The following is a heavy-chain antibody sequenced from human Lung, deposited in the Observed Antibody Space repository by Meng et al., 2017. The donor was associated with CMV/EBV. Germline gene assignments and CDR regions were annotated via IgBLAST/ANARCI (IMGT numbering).Heavy chain of an antibody. D-gene: IGHD3-3*01. CDR1: GGSFSSYY. V-gene: IGHV4-59*01. J-gene: IGHJ3*02. CDR3: ARGGRCVEWLENNAFDI. Sequence: SXTXSLXCTVYGGSFSSYYWSWIRQPPGKGLEWIGYIYYSGSTNYNPSLKSRVTISVDTSKNQFSLKLSSVTAADTAVYYCARGGRCVEWLENNAFDIWGQGTXVTV. CDR2: IYYSGST.